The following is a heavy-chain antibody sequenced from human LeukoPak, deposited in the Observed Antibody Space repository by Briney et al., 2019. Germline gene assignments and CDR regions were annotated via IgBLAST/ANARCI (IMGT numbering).Heavy chain of an antibody. CDR1: GFTFSSYA. CDR3: AKTYYDFWSGYRD. D-gene: IGHD3-3*01. Sequence: GRSLRLSCAASGFTFSSYAMHWVRQAPGKGLEWVAVISYDGSNKYYADSVKGRFTISRDNSKNTLYLQMNSLRAEDTAVYYCAKTYYDFWSGYRDWGQGTLVTVSS. J-gene: IGHJ4*02. V-gene: IGHV3-30*04. CDR2: ISYDGSNK.